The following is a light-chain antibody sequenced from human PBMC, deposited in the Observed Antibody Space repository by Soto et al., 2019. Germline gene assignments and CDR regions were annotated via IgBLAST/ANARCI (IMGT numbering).Light chain of an antibody. J-gene: IGLJ3*02. CDR2: DDN. V-gene: IGLV1-51*01. Sequence: QSVLTQPPSVSAAPGQKVTISCSGSNSNIENNYVSWYQHLPGTAPKLLIYDDNKRPSGIPGRFSGSKSGTSATLGITGLQTGDEADYYCGTWDSGLSAGVVFGGGTKLTVL. CDR3: GTWDSGLSAGVV. CDR1: NSNIENNY.